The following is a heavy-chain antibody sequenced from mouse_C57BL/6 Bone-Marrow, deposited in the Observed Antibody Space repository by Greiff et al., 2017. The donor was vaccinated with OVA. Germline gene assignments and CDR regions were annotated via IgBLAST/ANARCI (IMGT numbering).Heavy chain of an antibody. CDR3: TRGYSNCYAMDY. D-gene: IGHD2-5*01. CDR1: GYTFTDYE. CDR2: IDPVTGGT. Sequence: QVQLQQSGAELVRPGASVTLSCKASGYTFTDYEMHWVKQTPVHGLEWIGAIDPVTGGTAYNQKFKGKAILTADKSSSTAYMELRSLTSEDSAVYYCTRGYSNCYAMDYWGQGTSVTVSS. V-gene: IGHV1-15*01. J-gene: IGHJ4*01.